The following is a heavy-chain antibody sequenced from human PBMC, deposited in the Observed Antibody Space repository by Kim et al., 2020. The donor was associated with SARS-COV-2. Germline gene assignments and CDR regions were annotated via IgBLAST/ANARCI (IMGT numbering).Heavy chain of an antibody. CDR1: GFTFSNAW. Sequence: GGSLRLSCAASGFTFSNAWMSWVRQAPGKGLEWVGRIKSKTDGGTTDYAAPVKGRFTISRDDSKNTLYLQMNSLKTEDTAVYYCTREGDYYDSSGYALLDYWGQGTLVTVSS. CDR2: IKSKTDGGTT. CDR3: TREGDYYDSSGYALLDY. D-gene: IGHD3-22*01. V-gene: IGHV3-15*01. J-gene: IGHJ4*02.